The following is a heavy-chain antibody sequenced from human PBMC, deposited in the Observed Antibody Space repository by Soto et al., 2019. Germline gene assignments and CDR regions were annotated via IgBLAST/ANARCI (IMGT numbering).Heavy chain of an antibody. CDR2: MNPNSGNT. D-gene: IGHD5-12*01. CDR1: GYTFTSYD. CDR3: ARDASTKAFEY. J-gene: IGHJ4*02. Sequence: QVQLVQSGAEVKKPGASVKVSCKASGYTFTSYDINWVRLATGQGLEWMGWMNPNSGNTVYAQKFQGRVTMTRNTSISTAYMELSSLRSEETAVYYCARDASTKAFEYWGQGTLVTVSS. V-gene: IGHV1-8*01.